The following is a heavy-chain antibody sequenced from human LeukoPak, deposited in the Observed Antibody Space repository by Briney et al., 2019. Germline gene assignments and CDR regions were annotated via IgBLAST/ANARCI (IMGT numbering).Heavy chain of an antibody. CDR3: ARGDFCSKSNCYLRPMDV. CDR2: IYYSGST. Sequence: SETLSLTCTVSGGSISDYYWNWIRQPPGKGLEWIGYIYYSGSTTYNPSLKSRVTMSVDTAKNQFSLKLRSVTAADTAVYYCARGDFCSKSNCYLRPMDVWGKGNTVTVSS. V-gene: IGHV4-59*01. J-gene: IGHJ6*03. D-gene: IGHD3-3*01. CDR1: GGSISDYY.